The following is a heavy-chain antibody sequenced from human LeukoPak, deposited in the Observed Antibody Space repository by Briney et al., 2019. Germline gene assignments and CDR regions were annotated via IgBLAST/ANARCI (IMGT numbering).Heavy chain of an antibody. CDR3: ARDDPFDY. CDR2: ISSSGGGT. CDR1: GFTFRTYA. J-gene: IGHJ4*02. Sequence: PGGSLRLSCAASGFTFRTYAMNWVRQAPGKGLEWVSAISSSGGGTYDADSVKGRFTSSRDNSKNTLYLQMNRLRAEDTAVYHCARDDPFDYWGQGTLVTVSS. D-gene: IGHD1-1*01. V-gene: IGHV3-23*01.